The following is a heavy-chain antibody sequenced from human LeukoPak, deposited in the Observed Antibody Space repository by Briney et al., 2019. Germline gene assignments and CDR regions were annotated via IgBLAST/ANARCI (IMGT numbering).Heavy chain of an antibody. CDR1: GDSVSSSSYY. CDR2: SYHSGRT. J-gene: IGHJ4*02. Sequence: SETLSLTCSVSGDSVSSSSYYWGWGRQPPGKGLEDIGCSYHSGRTFYNPSLESRVTISVDTSENPFSLKLSSVTAADTAVYYCERPKGYYIDFWGQGTLVTVSS. V-gene: IGHV4-39*02. CDR3: ERPKGYYIDF.